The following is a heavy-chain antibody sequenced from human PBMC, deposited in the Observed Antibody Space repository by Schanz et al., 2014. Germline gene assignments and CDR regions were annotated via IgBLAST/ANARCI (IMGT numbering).Heavy chain of an antibody. V-gene: IGHV3-20*04. CDR2: INWSDGST. J-gene: IGHJ4*02. Sequence: EVQLVESGGGLVQPGGSLRLSCAASGFTVSNSYIHWVRQAPGKGLEWVSAINWSDGSTGYADSVKGRFTISRDNGKNSLYLQMNSLRAEDTAVYYCARDKGGYYPFDYWGQGTLVTVSS. CDR1: GFTVSNSY. D-gene: IGHD3-3*01. CDR3: ARDKGGYYPFDY.